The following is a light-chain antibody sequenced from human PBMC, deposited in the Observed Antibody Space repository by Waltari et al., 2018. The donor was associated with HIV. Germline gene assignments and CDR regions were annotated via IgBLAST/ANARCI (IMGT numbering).Light chain of an antibody. CDR1: QSVSSN. CDR2: DAS. Sequence: EIVMTQSPATLSVSPGERATLSCRASQSVSSNLAWYQQKPGQAPRLLIYDASTRSAGIPAMFSGSGSETEFTLTISSLQSEDFSVYYCQQYNNWPPFTFGQGTRLEI. CDR3: QQYNNWPPFT. V-gene: IGKV3-15*01. J-gene: IGKJ5*01.